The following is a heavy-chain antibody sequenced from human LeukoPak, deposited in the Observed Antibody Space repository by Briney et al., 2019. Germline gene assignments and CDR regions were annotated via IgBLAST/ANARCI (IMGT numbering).Heavy chain of an antibody. CDR1: GGSISSHY. J-gene: IGHJ4*02. V-gene: IGHV4-59*08. CDR3: ASLGYSGYDWEFDY. Sequence: SETLSLTCTVSGGSISSHYWTWIRQPPGKGLEWIGCIYYSGNTNYNPSLKSRVTISVDTSKNQFSLKLSSVTAADTAVYYCASLGYSGYDWEFDYWGQGTLVTVSS. CDR2: IYYSGNT. D-gene: IGHD5-12*01.